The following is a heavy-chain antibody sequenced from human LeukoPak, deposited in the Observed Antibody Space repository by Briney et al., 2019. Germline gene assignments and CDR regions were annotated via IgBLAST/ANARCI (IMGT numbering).Heavy chain of an antibody. CDR3: ARTLPVVPAELNHRDNNWFDP. CDR1: GYTFTSYY. V-gene: IGHV1-46*01. D-gene: IGHD2-2*01. J-gene: IGHJ5*02. CDR2: INPSGGST. Sequence: GASVKVSCKASGYTFTSYYMYWVRQAPGQGLEWMGIINPSGGSTSYAQKFQGRVTMTRDMSTSTVYMELSSLRSEDTAVYYCARTLPVVPAELNHRDNNWFDPWGQGTLVTVSS.